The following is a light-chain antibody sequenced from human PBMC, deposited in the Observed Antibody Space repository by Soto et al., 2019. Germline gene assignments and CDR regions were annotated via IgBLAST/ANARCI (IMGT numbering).Light chain of an antibody. CDR2: GAS. Sequence: IVLTQSPGTLSLSPGERTTLSCRASQSISRYLAWCQQKPGQGPRLLIYGASSRATGIPDRFSGSGSGTDFTLTINRLEPEDFALYYCQQYGSSPWTFGQGTKVDIK. J-gene: IGKJ1*01. CDR3: QQYGSSPWT. V-gene: IGKV3-20*01. CDR1: QSISRY.